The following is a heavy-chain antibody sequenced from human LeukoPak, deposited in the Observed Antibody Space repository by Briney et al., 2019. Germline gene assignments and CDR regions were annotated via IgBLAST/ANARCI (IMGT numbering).Heavy chain of an antibody. CDR3: AELGITMIGGV. J-gene: IGHJ6*04. Sequence: PGGSLRLSWAPSGSTFSIYETNWVRQAPGKGLEWVSYISSSGSTIYYADSVKGRFTISRDNAKNSLYLQMNSLRAEDTAVYYCAELGITMIGGVWGKGTTVTISS. CDR2: ISSSGSTI. V-gene: IGHV3-48*03. CDR1: GSTFSIYE. D-gene: IGHD3-10*02.